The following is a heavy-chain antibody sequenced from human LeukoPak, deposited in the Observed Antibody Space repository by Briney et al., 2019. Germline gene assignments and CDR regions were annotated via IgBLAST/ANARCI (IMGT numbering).Heavy chain of an antibody. CDR2: IKHDGSEE. Sequence: GGSLRLSCAAFGFTFSSYWMSGVRQAPGQGLEWVANIKHDGSEEYYVDSVKGRFTISRDDGRNSVSLQMNSVRAEDTAVYYCAREPPFCSGGYCARLDYWGQGTLVTVSS. CDR3: AREPPFCSGGYCARLDY. J-gene: IGHJ4*02. CDR1: GFTFSSYW. V-gene: IGHV3-7*01. D-gene: IGHD2-15*01.